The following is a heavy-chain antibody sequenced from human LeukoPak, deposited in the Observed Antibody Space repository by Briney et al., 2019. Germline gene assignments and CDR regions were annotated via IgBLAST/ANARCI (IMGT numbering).Heavy chain of an antibody. J-gene: IGHJ5*02. CDR3: AKGYSSGWSGGNNWFDP. CDR1: GFTFSSYA. V-gene: IGHV3-23*01. Sequence: GGSLRLSCAASGFTFSSYAMSWVRQAPGKGLEWDSVISGSGGSTYYADSVKGRFTISRDNSKNTLYLQMNSLRAEDTAVYYCAKGYSSGWSGGNNWFDPGGQGTLVTVSS. CDR2: ISGSGGST. D-gene: IGHD6-19*01.